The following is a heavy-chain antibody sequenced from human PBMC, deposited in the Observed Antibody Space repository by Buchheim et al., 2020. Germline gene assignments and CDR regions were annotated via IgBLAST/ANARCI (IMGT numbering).Heavy chain of an antibody. J-gene: IGHJ5*02. CDR1: GGSISSGDYY. V-gene: IGHV4-30-4*01. Sequence: QVQLQESGPGLVKPSQTLSLTCTVSGGSISSGDYYWSWIRQPPGKGLEWIGYIYYSGSTNYNPSLKSRVTISVDTSKNQFSLKLSSVTAADTAVYYCARDRGRLGYCSGGSCDGAWFDPWGQGTL. CDR3: ARDRGRLGYCSGGSCDGAWFDP. D-gene: IGHD2-15*01. CDR2: IYYSGST.